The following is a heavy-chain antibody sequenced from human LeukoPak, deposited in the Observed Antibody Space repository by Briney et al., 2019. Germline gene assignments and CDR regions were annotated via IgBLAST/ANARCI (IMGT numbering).Heavy chain of an antibody. D-gene: IGHD4-17*01. J-gene: IGHJ4*02. Sequence: SGPTLVHPTRTLTLTCNFSGFSLRTGGGGVGWIRQPPGKALEWLSLIYWDDDKRYSPSLKSRLTITKDTSKNQVVLTMTNMDPVDTATYYCAHRLGGDYVFRYWGQGTLVTVSS. CDR2: IYWDDDK. V-gene: IGHV2-5*02. CDR3: AHRLGGDYVFRY. CDR1: GFSLRTGGGG.